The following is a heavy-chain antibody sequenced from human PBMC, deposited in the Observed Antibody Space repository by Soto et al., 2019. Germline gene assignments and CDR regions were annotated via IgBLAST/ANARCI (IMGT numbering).Heavy chain of an antibody. J-gene: IGHJ4*02. D-gene: IGHD6-6*01. CDR2: ISYDGNNK. CDR3: ARDGVSSTEYTFKYGTYFDY. V-gene: IGHV3-30-3*01. Sequence: QVQLVESGGGVVQPGRSLRLSCAASGFTYSTYTMHLVRQAPVKGLDCVAVISYDGNNKFYADSVKGRFTISRDSTKQTLYLPMNSLRPDDTAMYYCARDGVSSTEYTFKYGTYFDYWGQVALVTVSA. CDR1: GFTYSTYT.